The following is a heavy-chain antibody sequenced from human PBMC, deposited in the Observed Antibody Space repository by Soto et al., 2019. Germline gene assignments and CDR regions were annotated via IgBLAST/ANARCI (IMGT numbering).Heavy chain of an antibody. CDR3: ARVSSAGGCFDY. Sequence: QVPLVQSGPEVKRPGASVKVSCKASGYTFTYYAITWVRQAPGQGLEWMGWISPYNGDTIYAQKFQGRVTMTRDTSISTAYMELSRLRSDDTAVYYCARVSSAGGCFDYWGQGTLVTVSS. CDR1: GYTFTYYA. D-gene: IGHD6-25*01. J-gene: IGHJ4*02. CDR2: ISPYNGDT. V-gene: IGHV1-2*02.